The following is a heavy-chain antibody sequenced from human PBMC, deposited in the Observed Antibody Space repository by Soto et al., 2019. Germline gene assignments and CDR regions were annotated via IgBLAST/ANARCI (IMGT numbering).Heavy chain of an antibody. CDR1: GGTFSSYA. D-gene: IGHD6-19*01. Sequence: QVQLVQSGAEVKKPGSSVKGSCKASGGTFSSYAISWVRPAPGQGLWWMGGIIPIFGTANYAQKSQGRVTITADGSTSTAYMELSSLRSEDTAVYYGARKGVGVANTYYYYGMDVWGQGTTVTVSS. J-gene: IGHJ6*02. CDR2: IIPIFGTA. CDR3: ARKGVGVANTYYYYGMDV. V-gene: IGHV1-69*01.